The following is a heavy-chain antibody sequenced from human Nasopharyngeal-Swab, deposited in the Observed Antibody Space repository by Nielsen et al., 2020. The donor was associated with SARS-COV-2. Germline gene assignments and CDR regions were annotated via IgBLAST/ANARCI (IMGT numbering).Heavy chain of an antibody. V-gene: IGHV4-39*07. D-gene: IGHD2-15*01. CDR3: AREISGGSSHDAFDV. CDR2: IYYSRST. Sequence: WIRQPPGKGLEWIGSIYYSRSTYYNPSLKSRVTISIDRSKNQFSLKLISVTAADTAVYYCAREISGGSSHDAFDVWGQGTMVTVSS. J-gene: IGHJ3*01.